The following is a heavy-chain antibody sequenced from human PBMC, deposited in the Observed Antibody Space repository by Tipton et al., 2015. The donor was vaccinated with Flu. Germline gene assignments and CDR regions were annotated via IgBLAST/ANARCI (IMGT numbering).Heavy chain of an antibody. V-gene: IGHV3-69-1*01. D-gene: IGHD2-15*01. Sequence: SLRLSCATSGFTFSVYEMNWVRQAPGKGLEWVSYISSSDDINYADSVQGRFTISRDNTKNSLYLQMNSLRAEDTGVYYRARECTSPSCYGAHHYYCMDVWGQGTTVTVSS. CDR1: GFTFSVYE. CDR2: ISSSDDI. CDR3: ARECTSPSCYGAHHYYCMDV. J-gene: IGHJ6*02.